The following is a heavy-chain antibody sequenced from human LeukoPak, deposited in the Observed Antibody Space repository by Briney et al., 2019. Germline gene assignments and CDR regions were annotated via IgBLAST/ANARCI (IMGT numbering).Heavy chain of an antibody. D-gene: IGHD3-10*01. CDR3: AKSKGYGLVDI. V-gene: IGHV4-39*07. Sequence: SETLSLTCTVSGGSISRSTYYWGWIRQPPGKGLEWIGNIFYSGSTYYSPSLRSRVTISLDTSRNQFSLKLNSVTAADTAVYYCAKSKGYGLVDIWGQGTMVTVSS. CDR1: GGSISRSTYY. CDR2: IFYSGST. J-gene: IGHJ3*02.